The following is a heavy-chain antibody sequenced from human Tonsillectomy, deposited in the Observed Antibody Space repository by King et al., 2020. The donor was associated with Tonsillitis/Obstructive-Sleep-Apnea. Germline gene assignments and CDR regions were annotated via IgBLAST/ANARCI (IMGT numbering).Heavy chain of an antibody. J-gene: IGHJ4*02. V-gene: IGHV3-43*01. CDR3: AKDIGLYSSSSFDY. CDR1: GFTFEDYT. Sequence: VQLVESGGVVVQPGGSLRLSCAASGFTFEDYTMHWVRQTPGKGLEWVSLISGNGGITDYADSVKGRFTISRDNSKKSLYLQMNSLGTEDTALYYCAKDIGLYSSSSFDYCGQGTLVTVSS. CDR2: ISGNGGIT. D-gene: IGHD6-6*01.